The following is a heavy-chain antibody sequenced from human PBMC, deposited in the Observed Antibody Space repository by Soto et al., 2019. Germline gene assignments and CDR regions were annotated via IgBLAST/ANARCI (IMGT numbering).Heavy chain of an antibody. CDR2: INAGNGNT. CDR1: GYTFTIYA. CDR3: ARADYDFWSGPWVY. Sequence: ASVNVSCKASGYTFTIYAMQWVRQAPGQRLEWMGWINAGNGNTKYSQKFQGRVTITRDTSASTAYMELSSLRSEDTAVYYCARADYDFWSGPWVYWGQGTLVTVSS. J-gene: IGHJ4*02. V-gene: IGHV1-3*01. D-gene: IGHD3-3*01.